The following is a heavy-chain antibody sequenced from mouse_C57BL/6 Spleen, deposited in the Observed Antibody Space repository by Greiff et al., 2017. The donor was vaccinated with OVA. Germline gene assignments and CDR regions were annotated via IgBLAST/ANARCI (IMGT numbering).Heavy chain of an antibody. Sequence: EVKLVESGGGLVKPGGSLKLSCAASGFTFSDYGMHWVRQAPEKGLEWVAYISSGSSTIYYADTVKGRFTISRDNAKNTLLLQMTSLRSEDTAMYYCARNFHYGSSPLDYWGQGTTLTVSS. CDR3: ARNFHYGSSPLDY. CDR1: GFTFSDYG. V-gene: IGHV5-17*01. J-gene: IGHJ2*01. D-gene: IGHD1-1*01. CDR2: ISSGSSTI.